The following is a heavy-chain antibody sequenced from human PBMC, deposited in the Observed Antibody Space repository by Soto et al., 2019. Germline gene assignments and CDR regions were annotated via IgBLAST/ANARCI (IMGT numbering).Heavy chain of an antibody. CDR3: EKDGAGIAAADSGPL. Sequence: EVQLLESGGGLVQPGGSLRLSCAASGFTFSSYAMSWVRQAPGKGLEWVSAISGSGGSTYYADSVKGRFTISRDNHKGTLYLQMNRRRAEDKAVCYCEKDGAGIAAADSGPLWGQGTMVGVSA. CDR1: GFTFSSYA. V-gene: IGHV3-23*01. D-gene: IGHD6-13*01. J-gene: IGHJ3*01. CDR2: ISGSGGST.